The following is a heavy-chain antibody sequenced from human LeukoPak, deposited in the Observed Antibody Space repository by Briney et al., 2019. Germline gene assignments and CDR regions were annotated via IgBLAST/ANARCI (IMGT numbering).Heavy chain of an antibody. CDR1: GFTFSTYW. D-gene: IGHD1-26*01. V-gene: IGHV3-7*01. J-gene: IGHJ4*02. CDR3: ARDVGGSLDY. CDR2: IKGDESAR. Sequence: GGSLRLSCEASGFTFSTYWMAWVRQAPGKGLEWVANIKGDESARHQADSVKGRFTISRDNAKKSVYLQMSSLRGEDTAVYYCARDVGGSLDYWGQGTLVTVSS.